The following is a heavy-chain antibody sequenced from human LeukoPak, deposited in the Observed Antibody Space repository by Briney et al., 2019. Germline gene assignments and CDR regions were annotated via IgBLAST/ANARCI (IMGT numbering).Heavy chain of an antibody. Sequence: GGSLRLSCAASGFTFSSYWMSWVRQAPGKGREWVANIKQDGSEKYYVDSVKGRFTISRDNAKNSLYLQMNSLRAEDTAVYYCARDLPGRHSGYDLNGMDVWGQGTTVTVSS. CDR1: GFTFSSYW. V-gene: IGHV3-7*03. CDR2: IKQDGSEK. D-gene: IGHD5-12*01. CDR3: ARDLPGRHSGYDLNGMDV. J-gene: IGHJ6*02.